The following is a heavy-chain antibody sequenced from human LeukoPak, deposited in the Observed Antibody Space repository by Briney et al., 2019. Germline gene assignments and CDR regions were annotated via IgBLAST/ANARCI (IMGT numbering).Heavy chain of an antibody. V-gene: IGHV3-20*01. D-gene: IGHD3-9*01. CDR1: GFTFDDYG. Sequence: PGGSLRLSCAASGFTFDDYGMSWVRQVPGKGLEWVSGINWNGGSTDYADSVKGRFTISREKAKNSLFLQMNRLRAEDTALYDCARMTRSRFAFPPLLRYFDWQTYYYMDVWSKGTTVTVSS. CDR2: INWNGGST. J-gene: IGHJ6*03. CDR3: ARMTRSRFAFPPLLRYFDWQTYYYMDV.